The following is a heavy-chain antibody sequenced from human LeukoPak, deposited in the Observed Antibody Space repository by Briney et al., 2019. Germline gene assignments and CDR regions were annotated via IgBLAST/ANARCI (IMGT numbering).Heavy chain of an antibody. D-gene: IGHD2-8*01. V-gene: IGHV4-59*11. CDR3: ARDLMDGGFDY. CDR2: IFYSGTT. CDR1: DASIRSHY. J-gene: IGHJ4*02. Sequence: SETLSLTCTVSDASIRSHYWSWIRQPPGKGLEWIGYIFYSGTTYYNPSLKSRVTISADTSKNQISLRLSAVTAADTAMYYCARDLMDGGFDYWGQGILVTVSS.